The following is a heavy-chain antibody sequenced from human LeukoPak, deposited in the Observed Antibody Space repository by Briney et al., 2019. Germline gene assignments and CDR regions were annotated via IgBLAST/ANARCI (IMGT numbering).Heavy chain of an antibody. V-gene: IGHV4-59*12. CDR2: IYNSGGT. J-gene: IGHJ4*02. CDR1: GGSITSSFY. D-gene: IGHD3-22*01. CDR3: ARVGYHYYDSTGYSNFDY. Sequence: SETLSLTCTVSGGSITSSFYWSWIRQSPGKGLEWIGYIYNSGGTKYNPSLKSRLTISVDTSKNQFSLNLSSVTAADTAVYYCARVGYHYYDSTGYSNFDYWGQGTLVTVSS.